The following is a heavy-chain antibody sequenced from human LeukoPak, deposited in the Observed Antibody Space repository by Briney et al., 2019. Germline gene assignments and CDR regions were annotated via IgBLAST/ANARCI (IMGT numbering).Heavy chain of an antibody. CDR1: GFTFSSYA. CDR3: AKDFGEYCSSTSCYIYAFDI. J-gene: IGHJ3*02. Sequence: GGSLRLSCAASGFTFSSYAMSWVRQAPGKGLEWVSAISGSGGSTYYADSVKGRFTISRDNSKNTLYLQMNSLRAEDTAVYYCAKDFGEYCSSTSCYIYAFDICGQGTMVTVSS. V-gene: IGHV3-23*01. D-gene: IGHD2-2*02. CDR2: ISGSGGST.